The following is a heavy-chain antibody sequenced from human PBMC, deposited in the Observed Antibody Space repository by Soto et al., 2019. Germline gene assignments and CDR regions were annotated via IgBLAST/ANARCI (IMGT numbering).Heavy chain of an antibody. V-gene: IGHV1-69*13. D-gene: IGHD3-22*01. CDR2: IIPIFGTA. CDR1: GCTFSSYA. J-gene: IGHJ4*02. Sequence: SVKVSCKASGCTFSSYAISWVRQAPGQGLEWMGGIIPIFGTANYAQKFQGRVTITADESTSTAYMELSSLRSEDTAVYYCASELVNDSSGYYASSFDYWGQGTLVTVSS. CDR3: ASELVNDSSGYYASSFDY.